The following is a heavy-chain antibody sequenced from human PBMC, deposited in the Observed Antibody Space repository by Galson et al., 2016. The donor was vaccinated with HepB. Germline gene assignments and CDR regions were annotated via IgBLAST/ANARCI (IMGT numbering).Heavy chain of an antibody. CDR1: GYTFDSYG. Sequence: SGAEVKKPGASVKVSCKASGYTFDSYGISWVRLAPGLGLEWMGWISVYNGDTKFAQKFHDRVTMTRDTSTDTAYMELTGLTPDDTAVYYRARGGRWLPFDYWGQGSLVTVSS. V-gene: IGHV1-18*04. J-gene: IGHJ4*02. D-gene: IGHD6-19*01. CDR3: ARGGRWLPFDY. CDR2: ISVYNGDT.